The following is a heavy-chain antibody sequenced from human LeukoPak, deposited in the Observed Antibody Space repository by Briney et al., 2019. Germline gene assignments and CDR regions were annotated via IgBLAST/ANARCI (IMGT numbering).Heavy chain of an antibody. CDR1: GFTFSSYG. D-gene: IGHD6-19*01. Sequence: PGGSLRLSCAASGFTFSSYGMHWVRQAPGKGLEWVAVIWYDGSNKYYADSVKGRFTISRDNSKNTLYLQMNSLRAEDTAVYYCARDNVAVPGGDYWGQGTLVIVSS. CDR3: ARDNVAVPGGDY. J-gene: IGHJ4*02. V-gene: IGHV3-33*01. CDR2: IWYDGSNK.